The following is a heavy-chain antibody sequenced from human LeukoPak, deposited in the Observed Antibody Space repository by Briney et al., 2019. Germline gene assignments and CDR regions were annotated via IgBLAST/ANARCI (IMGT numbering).Heavy chain of an antibody. Sequence: GGSLRLSCAASGFTFSNYAMSWVRQAPGKGLEWVSAVSGSGDSTYYADSVKGRFTISRDNSKDTLYLQMNSLRAGDTAVYYCAKGPIFDYWGQGTLVTVSS. V-gene: IGHV3-23*01. CDR2: VSGSGDST. CDR3: AKGPIFDY. CDR1: GFTFSNYA. J-gene: IGHJ4*02.